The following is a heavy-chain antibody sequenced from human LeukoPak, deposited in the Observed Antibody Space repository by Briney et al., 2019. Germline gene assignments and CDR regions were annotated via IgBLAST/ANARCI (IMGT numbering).Heavy chain of an antibody. Sequence: ASVKVSCKASGYTFTSYGISWVRQAPGQGLEWMGWISAYNGNTNYAQKLQGRVTMTTDTSTSTAYVELRSLRSDDTAVYYCARDLKTCSGGSCPNWFDPWGQGTLVTVSS. CDR2: ISAYNGNT. CDR3: ARDLKTCSGGSCPNWFDP. CDR1: GYTFTSYG. V-gene: IGHV1-18*01. J-gene: IGHJ5*02. D-gene: IGHD2-15*01.